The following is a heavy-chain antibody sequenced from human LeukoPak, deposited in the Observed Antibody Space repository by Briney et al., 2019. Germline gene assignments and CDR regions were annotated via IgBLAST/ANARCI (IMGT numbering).Heavy chain of an antibody. D-gene: IGHD6-6*01. Sequence: SETLSLTCTVSGGSISTYYWSWIRQPAGKGLEWIGHIYTNGTTNYNPSLKSRVTMSVDTSKNQFSLKLNSVTAADTAVYYCARLYSSSSHFDYWGQGTLVTVSS. V-gene: IGHV4-4*07. J-gene: IGHJ4*02. CDR1: GGSISTYY. CDR3: ARLYSSSSHFDY. CDR2: IYTNGTT.